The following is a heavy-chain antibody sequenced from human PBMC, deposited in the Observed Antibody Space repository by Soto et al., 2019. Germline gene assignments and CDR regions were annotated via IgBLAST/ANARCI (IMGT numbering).Heavy chain of an antibody. CDR3: ARQALMITFGGVIVYFDY. CDR2: IYYSGST. CDR1: GGSISSSSYY. V-gene: IGHV4-39*01. Sequence: PSETLSLTCTVSGGSISSSSYYWGWIRQPPGKGLEWIGSIYYSGSTYYNPSLKSRVTISVDTSKNQFSLKLSSVTAADTAVYYCARQALMITFGGVIVYFDYWGQGTLVTVSS. D-gene: IGHD3-16*02. J-gene: IGHJ4*02.